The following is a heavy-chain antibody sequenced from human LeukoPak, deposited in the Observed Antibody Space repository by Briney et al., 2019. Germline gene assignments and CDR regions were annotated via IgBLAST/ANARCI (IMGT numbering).Heavy chain of an antibody. J-gene: IGHJ3*02. CDR2: IYNSGST. CDR3: ARDSGGPHSGFEI. D-gene: IGHD1-26*01. CDR1: GGSISSYY. Sequence: NPSESLSLTCTVSGGSISSYYWSWIRQPPGKGLEWIGYIYNSGSTNYNPSLKSRVTISVDTSKNQYSLKMSSVTAADTAVYYCARDSGGPHSGFEIWGQGTMVTASS. V-gene: IGHV4-59*01.